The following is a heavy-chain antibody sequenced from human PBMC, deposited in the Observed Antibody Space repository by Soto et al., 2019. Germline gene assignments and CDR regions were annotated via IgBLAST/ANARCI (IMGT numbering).Heavy chain of an antibody. Sequence: LRLSCAASGFTFTRYSMNWVRQAPGKRLEWVSSISSTTNYIYYGGSVKVRFTISRDNSKNTLYLQMNSLRAEDTAVYYCAKVMYYYGSGSSLDVMDVWGQGTTVTVS. D-gene: IGHD3-10*01. V-gene: IGHV3-21*01. J-gene: IGHJ6*02. CDR3: AKVMYYYGSGSSLDVMDV. CDR1: GFTFTRYS. CDR2: ISSTTNYI.